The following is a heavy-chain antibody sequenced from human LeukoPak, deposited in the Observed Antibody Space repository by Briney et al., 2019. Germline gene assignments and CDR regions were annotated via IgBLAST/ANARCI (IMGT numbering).Heavy chain of an antibody. Sequence: GGSLSLSCAASGFTFSYYSIHWARQAPGKGLECVSYICKSSSAIYYADSVKGRFTICRDNAKNSLFLQMNSLRDEDTAVYYCARDPYSYDTSGPKPFDYWGQGTLVTVSS. J-gene: IGHJ4*02. CDR2: ICKSSSAI. D-gene: IGHD3-3*01. CDR1: GFTFSYYS. CDR3: ARDPYSYDTSGPKPFDY. V-gene: IGHV3-48*02.